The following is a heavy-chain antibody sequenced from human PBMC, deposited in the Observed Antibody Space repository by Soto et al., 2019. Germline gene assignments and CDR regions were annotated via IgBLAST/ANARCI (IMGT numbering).Heavy chain of an antibody. V-gene: IGHV4-31*03. CDR3: ARWWSGSRQGFDP. CDR1: GGSISSGDYY. CDR2: IYYSGST. Sequence: QVQLQESGPGLVKPSQTLSLTCTVSGGSISSGDYYWSWIRQHPGKGLEWIGYIYYSGSTYYHPSLKSRVTISVDTSKNQFSRKLSSVTAADTAVYYCARWWSGSRQGFDPWGQGTLVTVSS. D-gene: IGHD3-3*01. J-gene: IGHJ5*02.